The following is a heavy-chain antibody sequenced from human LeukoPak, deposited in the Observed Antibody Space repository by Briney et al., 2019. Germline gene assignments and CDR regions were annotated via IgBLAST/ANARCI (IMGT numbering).Heavy chain of an antibody. Sequence: GGSLRLSCTASRFTFSTYAMSWVRQAPGKGLEWVSSISGSGDSTYYTGSVKGRFTISRDNSKNALYLQMSSLRAEDTAVYYCAKSQRNDQQVVQRIDYWGQGTLVTVSS. D-gene: IGHD2-2*01. J-gene: IGHJ4*02. V-gene: IGHV3-23*01. CDR1: RFTFSTYA. CDR3: AKSQRNDQQVVQRIDY. CDR2: ISGSGDST.